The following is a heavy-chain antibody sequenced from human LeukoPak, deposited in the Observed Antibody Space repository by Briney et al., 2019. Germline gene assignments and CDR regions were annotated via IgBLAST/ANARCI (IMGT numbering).Heavy chain of an antibody. CDR1: GYSFTSYW. D-gene: IGHD3-10*01. V-gene: IGHV5-51*01. Sequence: GESLKISCKGSGYSFTSYWIGWVRQMPGKGLEWMGIIYPGDSDTRYSPSFQGQVTISADKSISTAYLQWSSLKASDTAMYYCARLGPGELLFAPDYYGMDVWGQGTTVTVSS. J-gene: IGHJ6*02. CDR3: ARLGPGELLFAPDYYGMDV. CDR2: IYPGDSDT.